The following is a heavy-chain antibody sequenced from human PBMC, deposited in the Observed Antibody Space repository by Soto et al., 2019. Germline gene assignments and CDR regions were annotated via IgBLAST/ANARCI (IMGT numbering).Heavy chain of an antibody. V-gene: IGHV3-53*01. CDR2: IYSGGST. Sequence: SLRLSCAASGFTVSSNYISWVRQAPGKGLEWVSVIYSGGSTYYADSVKGRFTISRDNSKNTLYLQMNSLRAEDTAVYYCARDPGGGAFDIWGQGTMVTVSS. CDR1: GFTVSSNY. J-gene: IGHJ3*02. CDR3: ARDPGGGAFDI. D-gene: IGHD2-15*01.